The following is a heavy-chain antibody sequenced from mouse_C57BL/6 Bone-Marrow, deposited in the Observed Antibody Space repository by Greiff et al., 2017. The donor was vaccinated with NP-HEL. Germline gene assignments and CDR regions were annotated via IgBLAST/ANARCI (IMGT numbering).Heavy chain of an antibody. J-gene: IGHJ2*01. D-gene: IGHD2-3*01. CDR1: GFNIKDYY. Sequence: VQLKESGAELVKPGASVKLSCTASGFNIKDYYMHWVKQRTEQGLEWIGRIDPEDGETKYAPKFQGKATITADTSSNTAYLQLSSLTSEDTAVYYCARSEWLLRNYFDYWGQGTTLTVSS. CDR3: ARSEWLLRNYFDY. V-gene: IGHV14-2*01. CDR2: IDPEDGET.